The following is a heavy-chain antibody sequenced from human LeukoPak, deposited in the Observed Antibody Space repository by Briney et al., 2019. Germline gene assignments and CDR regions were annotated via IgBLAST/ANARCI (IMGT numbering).Heavy chain of an antibody. J-gene: IGHJ3*02. D-gene: IGHD3-10*01. CDR3: AKGSLLWFGELKGDAFDI. Sequence: PGGSLRPSCAASGFTFGDYAIHWVRQAPGQGLEWVSGITWNSGGIAYADSMKGRFTISRDNAKNSLYLQMNSLRPEDTALYYCAKGSLLWFGELKGDAFDIWGQGTMVTVSS. V-gene: IGHV3-9*01. CDR1: GFTFGDYA. CDR2: ITWNSGGI.